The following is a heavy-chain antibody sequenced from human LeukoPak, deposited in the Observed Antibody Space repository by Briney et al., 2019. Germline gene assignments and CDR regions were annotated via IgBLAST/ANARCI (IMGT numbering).Heavy chain of an antibody. V-gene: IGHV3-11*01. CDR3: ARLGRNTVIVDV. D-gene: IGHD3-22*01. CDR1: GFTFSDYY. J-gene: IGHJ3*01. CDR2: ISSSGSTK. Sequence: PGGSLRLSCAASGFTFSDYYMFWIRQAPGKGLEWISYISSSGSTKYYADSVKGRFTISRDNAKNSLYVQMNSLRAEDTAVYYCARLGRNTVIVDVWGQGTMVTVSS.